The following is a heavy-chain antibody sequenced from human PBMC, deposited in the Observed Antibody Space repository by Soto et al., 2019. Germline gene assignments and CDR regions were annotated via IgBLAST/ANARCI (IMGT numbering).Heavy chain of an antibody. V-gene: IGHV4-39*01. Sequence: PSETLSLTCTVSGGSVSSSSYYWGWIRQPSGKGLEWIGSIYYSGSTYYNPSLKSRVTISVDTSKNQFSLKLSSVTAADTAVYYCASSYGDYVSYWGQGTLVTVSS. CDR2: IYYSGST. J-gene: IGHJ4*02. CDR1: GGSVSSSSYY. CDR3: ASSYGDYVSY. D-gene: IGHD4-17*01.